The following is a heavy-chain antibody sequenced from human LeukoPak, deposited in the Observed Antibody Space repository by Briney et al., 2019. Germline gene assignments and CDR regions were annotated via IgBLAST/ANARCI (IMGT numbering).Heavy chain of an antibody. CDR3: SGAVYGRNDSDAFDI. D-gene: IGHD1-1*01. Sequence: ASVKVSCKASGGTFSSYAISWVRQAPGQGLEWMGGIIPIFGTANYAQKFQGRVTITTDESTSTAYMELSSLRSEDTAVYYCSGAVYGRNDSDAFDIWGQGTMVTVSS. V-gene: IGHV1-69*05. CDR2: IIPIFGTA. CDR1: GGTFSSYA. J-gene: IGHJ3*02.